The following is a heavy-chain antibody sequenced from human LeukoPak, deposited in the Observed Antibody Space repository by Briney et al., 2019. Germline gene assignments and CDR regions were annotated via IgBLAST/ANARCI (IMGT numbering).Heavy chain of an antibody. CDR2: ISYDGSNK. CDR3: ARADLNYYDSSGYVDY. J-gene: IGHJ4*02. Sequence: GGSLRLSCAASGFTFSSYAMHWVRQAPGKGLEWVAVISYDGSNKYYADSVKGRFTISRDNSKNTLYLQMNSLRAEDTAVYYCARADLNYYDSSGYVDYWGQGTLVTVSS. V-gene: IGHV3-30*04. CDR1: GFTFSSYA. D-gene: IGHD3-22*01.